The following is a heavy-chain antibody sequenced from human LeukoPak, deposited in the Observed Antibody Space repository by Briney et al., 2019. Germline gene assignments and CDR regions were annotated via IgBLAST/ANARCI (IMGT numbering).Heavy chain of an antibody. V-gene: IGHV3-49*04. CDR3: SRNGLVEFAY. CDR1: GFALDDLA. Sequence: GVLRLSCTTSGFALDDLALGLVRQPAGKGPGWEGFIRWRAYGGVAEYAASVKGRFIISRDDSKGIAYLQMNSLKTEDTAVYYCSRNGLVEFAYWGQGSGIIVSP. CDR2: IRWRAYGGVA. J-gene: IGHJ4*02.